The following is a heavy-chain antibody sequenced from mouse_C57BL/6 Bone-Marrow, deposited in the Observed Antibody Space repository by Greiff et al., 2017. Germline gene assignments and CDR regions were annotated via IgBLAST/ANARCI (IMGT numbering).Heavy chain of an antibody. CDR1: GYTFTSYW. J-gene: IGHJ2*01. Sequence: QVQLQQPGAELVMPGASVKLSCKASGYTFTSYWMPWVKQRPGQGLEWIGELDPSDSYTNYNQKFKGKSTLTVDKSSSTAYMQLSSLTSEDSAVYYCALNYYGSSYDYWGQGTTLTVSS. CDR3: ALNYYGSSYDY. V-gene: IGHV1-69*01. CDR2: LDPSDSYT. D-gene: IGHD1-1*01.